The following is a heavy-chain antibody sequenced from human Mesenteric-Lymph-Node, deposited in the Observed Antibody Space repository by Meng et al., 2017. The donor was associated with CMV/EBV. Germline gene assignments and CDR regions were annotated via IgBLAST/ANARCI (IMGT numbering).Heavy chain of an antibody. J-gene: IGHJ5*02. D-gene: IGHD1-1*01. V-gene: IGHV1-2*02. CDR2: IDPKSGGT. Sequence: QVQFVQSGAEVKKPGASVKVSCKASGYSFIASYMHWVRQAPGQGLEWMGWIDPKSGGTHYAQNFQGRVTMTRDTSINTAYMELSSLRSDDTAVYYCARDVESWGQGILVTVSS. CDR3: ARDVES. CDR1: GYSFIASY.